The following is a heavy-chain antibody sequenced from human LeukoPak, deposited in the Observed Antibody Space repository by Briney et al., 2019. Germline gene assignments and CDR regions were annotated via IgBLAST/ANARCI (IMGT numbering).Heavy chain of an antibody. V-gene: IGHV4-59*01. CDR2: IYHNGKT. Sequence: SETLSLTCTVSGGSFSNDYWSWIRQPPGKGLEWIGYIYHNGKTNYNPSLKSRLTISLDTSKTQFSLNLNSMTAADTAIYYCARASEGIGFFDYWGQEILVTVSS. CDR1: GGSFSNDY. J-gene: IGHJ4*02. D-gene: IGHD2-2*03. CDR3: ARASEGIGFFDY.